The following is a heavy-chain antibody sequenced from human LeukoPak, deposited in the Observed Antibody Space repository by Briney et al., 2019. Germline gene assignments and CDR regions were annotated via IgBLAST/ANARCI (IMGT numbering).Heavy chain of an antibody. V-gene: IGHV1-69*05. CDR2: IIPIFGTA. CDR3: ARTLVRSYYYYYMDV. CDR1: GYTFTSHA. D-gene: IGHD2-8*01. Sequence: ASVKVSCKASGYTFTSHAMHWVRQAPGQRLEWMGGIIPIFGTANYAQKFQGRVTITTDESTSTAYMELSSLRSEDTAVYYCARTLVRSYYYYYMDVWGKGTTVTVSS. J-gene: IGHJ6*03.